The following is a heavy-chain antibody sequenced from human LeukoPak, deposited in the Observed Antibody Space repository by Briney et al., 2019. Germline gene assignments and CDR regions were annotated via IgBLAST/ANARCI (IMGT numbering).Heavy chain of an antibody. CDR1: GFTLSSSW. CDR3: AANTQSGY. CDR2: IKEDGSEK. D-gene: IGHD3-16*01. J-gene: IGHJ4*02. Sequence: GGPLRLSCAASGFTLSSSWMKWVRQAPGKGLESVAVIKEDGSEKYYVDSVKGRFAISRDNAKNSLYLQMNNVRAEDTAVYFCAANTQSGYWGQGALVTVSS. V-gene: IGHV3-7*05.